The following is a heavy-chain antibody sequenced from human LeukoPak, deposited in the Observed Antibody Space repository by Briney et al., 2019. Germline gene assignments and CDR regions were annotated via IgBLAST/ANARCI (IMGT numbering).Heavy chain of an antibody. D-gene: IGHD2-2*02. Sequence: ASVKVSCKASGYTFTSLGISWERQAPGQGLEWMGWISPYNGNTNYAQNLQGRVTMTTDTSTSTAYMELRSLRSDDTAVYYCAREYCSSTRCYSGDYWGQGTLVTVSS. J-gene: IGHJ4*02. CDR2: ISPYNGNT. CDR1: GYTFTSLG. CDR3: AREYCSSTRCYSGDY. V-gene: IGHV1-18*01.